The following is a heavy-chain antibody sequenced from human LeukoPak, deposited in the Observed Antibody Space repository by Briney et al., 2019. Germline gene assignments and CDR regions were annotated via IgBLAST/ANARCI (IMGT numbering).Heavy chain of an antibody. V-gene: IGHV3-11*04. D-gene: IGHD3-22*01. Sequence: GGSLRLSCAASGFTFSDYYMSWIRQAPGKGLEWVSYISSSGSTIYYADSVKGRFTISRDNAKDSLYLQMNSLRAEDTAVYYCARMKWLANYFDYWGQGTLVTVSS. CDR2: ISSSGSTI. CDR1: GFTFSDYY. CDR3: ARMKWLANYFDY. J-gene: IGHJ4*02.